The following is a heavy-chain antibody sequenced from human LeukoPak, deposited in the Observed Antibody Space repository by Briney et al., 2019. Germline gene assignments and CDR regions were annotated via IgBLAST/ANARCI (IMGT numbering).Heavy chain of an antibody. J-gene: IGHJ4*02. V-gene: IGHV3-74*01. CDR2: IASDGSNP. CDR1: GFTFSSYW. Sequence: PGGFLRLSCAASGFTFSSYWMHWVRQAPGKGLVWVSRIASDGSNPSYADFVKGRITISRDNARNTLYLQMDSLRAEDTGVYFCARAGDSTTYYVDYWGQGTLVTVSS. D-gene: IGHD5-12*01. CDR3: ARAGDSTTYYVDY.